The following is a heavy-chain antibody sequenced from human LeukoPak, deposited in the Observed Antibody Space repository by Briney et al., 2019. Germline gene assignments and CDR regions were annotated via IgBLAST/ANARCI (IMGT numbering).Heavy chain of an antibody. Sequence: SVKVSCKASGGTFSTYAFSWVRQAPGQGLEWMGGIIPIFGTAHYAQKFQGRVTITADKSTSTVYMDLSSLRSEDTAVYYCASVDCTTASCYGVGHYMDVWGKGTTVTVSS. J-gene: IGHJ6*03. D-gene: IGHD2-2*01. V-gene: IGHV1-69*06. CDR3: ASVDCTTASCYGVGHYMDV. CDR2: IIPIFGTA. CDR1: GGTFSTYA.